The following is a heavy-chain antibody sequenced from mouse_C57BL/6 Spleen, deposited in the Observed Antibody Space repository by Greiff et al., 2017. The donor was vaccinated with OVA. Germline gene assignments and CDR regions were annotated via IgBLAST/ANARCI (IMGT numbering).Heavy chain of an antibody. V-gene: IGHV1-9*01. J-gene: IGHJ1*03. CDR1: GYTFTGYW. CDR3: ARFYYGSSYCYFDV. CDR2: ILPGSGST. D-gene: IGHD1-1*01. Sequence: QVQLQQSGAELMKPGASVKLSCKATGYTFTGYWIEWVKQRPGHGLEWIGEILPGSGSTNNNEKFKGKATFTAATSSNTAYMQLSSLTTEDSAIYYCARFYYGSSYCYFDVWGTGTTVTVSS.